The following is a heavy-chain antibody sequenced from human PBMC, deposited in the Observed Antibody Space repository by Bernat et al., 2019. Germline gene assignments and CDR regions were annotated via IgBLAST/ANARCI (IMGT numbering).Heavy chain of an antibody. D-gene: IGHD3-3*01. J-gene: IGHJ6*02. CDR3: ARDQGNYDFGLRQRLIYGMDV. Sequence: QVQLQESGPGLVKPSQTLSLTCTVSGGSISSGDYYWSWIRQPPGKGLEWIGYIYYSGSTYYNPSLKSRVTISVDTSKNQFSLKLSSVTAADTAVYYCARDQGNYDFGLRQRLIYGMDVWGQGTTVTVSS. CDR1: GGSISSGDYY. V-gene: IGHV4-30-4*01. CDR2: IYYSGST.